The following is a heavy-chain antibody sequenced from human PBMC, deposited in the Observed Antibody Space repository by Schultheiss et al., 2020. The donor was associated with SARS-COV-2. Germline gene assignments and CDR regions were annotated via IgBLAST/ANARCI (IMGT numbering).Heavy chain of an antibody. Sequence: ASVKVSCKASGYTFTSYGISWVRQAPGQGLEWMGWISAYNGNTNYAQKLQGRVTMTRDTSISTAYMELSRLRSDDTAVYYCARGIGYCSGGSCWEDYWGQGTLVTVSS. CDR1: GYTFTSYG. V-gene: IGHV1-18*01. CDR2: ISAYNGNT. D-gene: IGHD2-15*01. CDR3: ARGIGYCSGGSCWEDY. J-gene: IGHJ4*02.